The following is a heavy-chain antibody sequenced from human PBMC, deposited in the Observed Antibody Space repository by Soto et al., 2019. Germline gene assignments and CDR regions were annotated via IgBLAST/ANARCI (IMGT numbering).Heavy chain of an antibody. CDR3: AKDTYYYSSSGYYVFDS. CDR2: IYYSGST. V-gene: IGHV4-31*03. D-gene: IGHD3-22*01. J-gene: IGHJ4*02. Sequence: PSETLSLTCTVSGDSISSGGYYWSWIRQHPGKGLEWIGYIYYSGSTYYNPSLKSRVTISVDTSKNQFSLKLSSVTAADTAVYYCAKDTYYYSSSGYYVFDSWGQGTLVTVSS. CDR1: GDSISSGGYY.